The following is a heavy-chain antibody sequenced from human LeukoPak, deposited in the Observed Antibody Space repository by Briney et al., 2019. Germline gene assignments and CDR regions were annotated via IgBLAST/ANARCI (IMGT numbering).Heavy chain of an antibody. V-gene: IGHV4-39*01. CDR3: ARRGYDFWTDY. D-gene: IGHD3-3*01. CDR1: GGSISSSSYY. Sequence: PSETLSLTCTVSGGSISSSSYYWGWIRQPPGKGLEWIGSIYYSGSTYYNPSLKSRVTISADTSKNQFSLKLSSVTAADTAVYYCARRGYDFWTDYWGQGTLVTVSS. CDR2: IYYSGST. J-gene: IGHJ4*02.